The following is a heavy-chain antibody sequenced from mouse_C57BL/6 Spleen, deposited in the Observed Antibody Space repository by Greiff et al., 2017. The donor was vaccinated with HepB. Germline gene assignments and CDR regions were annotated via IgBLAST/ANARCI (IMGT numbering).Heavy chain of an antibody. CDR3: ASSGDYGSSFAY. CDR2: ISDGGSYT. Sequence: EVNVVESGGGLVKPGGSLKLSCAASGFTFSSYAMSWVRQTPEKRLEWVATISDGGSYTYYPDNVKGRFTISRDNAKNNLYLQMSHLKSEDTAMYYCASSGDYGSSFAYWGQGTLVTVSA. D-gene: IGHD1-1*01. J-gene: IGHJ3*01. CDR1: GFTFSSYA. V-gene: IGHV5-4*03.